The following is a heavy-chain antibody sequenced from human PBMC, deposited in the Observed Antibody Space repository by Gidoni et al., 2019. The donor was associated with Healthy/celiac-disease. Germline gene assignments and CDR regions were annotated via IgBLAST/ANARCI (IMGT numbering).Heavy chain of an antibody. CDR2: IRSKANSYAT. CDR3: TRHELPEVEDYYYYGMDV. V-gene: IGHV3-73*02. CDR1: GFTFSGSA. J-gene: IGHJ6*02. D-gene: IGHD1-26*01. Sequence: EVQLVESGGGLVQPGGSLKLSCPASGFTFSGSALHWVRQASGKGLEWVGRIRSKANSYATAYAASVKGRFTISRDDSKNTAYLQMNSLKTEDTAVYYCTRHELPEVEDYYYYGMDVWGQGTTVTVSS.